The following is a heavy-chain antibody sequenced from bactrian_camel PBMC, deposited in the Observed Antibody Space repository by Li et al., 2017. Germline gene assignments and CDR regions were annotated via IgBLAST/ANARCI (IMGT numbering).Heavy chain of an antibody. D-gene: IGHD1*01. CDR1: GYTYSTAC. J-gene: IGHJ6*01. Sequence: HVQLVESGGGSVEAGGSLRLSCVASGYTYSTACMGWFRQGAGKEREAVAVIDKDLSITYVDPVKGRFTISKDNAKNALYLQMNALEPDDTAMYYCAAELLLNQPCILRVVHAASPCGFEFDFNYWGQGTQVTVS. CDR2: IDKDLSIT. V-gene: IGHV3S6*01. CDR3: AAELLLNQPCILRVVHAASPCGFEFDFNY.